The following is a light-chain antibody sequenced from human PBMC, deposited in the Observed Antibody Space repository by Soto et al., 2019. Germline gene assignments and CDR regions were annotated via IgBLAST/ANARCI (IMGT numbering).Light chain of an antibody. CDR2: AAS. V-gene: IGKV3D-15*01. Sequence: EILMTQSPATLSVSRGERATLSCRASQSVSSNLAWYQQKPGQAPRVLIYAASIRATGIPDRFSGSGSGTDFSLTISRLEPEDFAVYYCHQYDNTPQTFGQGTKVDIK. CDR1: QSVSSN. J-gene: IGKJ2*01. CDR3: HQYDNTPQT.